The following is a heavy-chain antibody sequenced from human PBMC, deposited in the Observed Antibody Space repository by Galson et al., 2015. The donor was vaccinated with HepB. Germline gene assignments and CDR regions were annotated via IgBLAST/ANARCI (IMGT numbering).Heavy chain of an antibody. J-gene: IGHJ2*01. V-gene: IGHV3-21*01. Sequence: SLRLSCAASGITFNTYSMNWVRQAPGKGLEWVSSISSSSSYIYYADSAKGRFTISRDNAQNSLYLQMNSLRDEDTAVYYCARVYFGSGSSSAYWYFDLWGRGALVTVSS. CDR2: ISSSSSYI. CDR3: ARVYFGSGSSSAYWYFDL. D-gene: IGHD3-10*01. CDR1: GITFNTYS.